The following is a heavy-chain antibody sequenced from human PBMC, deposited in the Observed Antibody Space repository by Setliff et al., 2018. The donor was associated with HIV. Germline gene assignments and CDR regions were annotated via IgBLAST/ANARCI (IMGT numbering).Heavy chain of an antibody. D-gene: IGHD3-10*01. CDR2: INHSGST. J-gene: IGHJ5*02. CDR1: GGSFSGYY. Sequence: SETLSLTCAVYGGSFSGYYWSWIRQPPGKGLEWIGEINHSGSTNYNPSLKSRVTISVDTSKNQFSLKLSSVTAADTAVYHCARVLRITIIRGSNWFDPWGQGTLVTVSS. V-gene: IGHV4-34*01. CDR3: ARVLRITIIRGSNWFDP.